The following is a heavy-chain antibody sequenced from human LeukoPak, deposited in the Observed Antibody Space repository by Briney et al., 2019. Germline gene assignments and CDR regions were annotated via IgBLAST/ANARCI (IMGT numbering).Heavy chain of an antibody. Sequence: PGGSLRLSCAASGFTFSSYAITWVRQAPGKGLEWVSAISGSGDNTYYADSVKGRFTISRDNSNNMMYLQMNSLRAEGTAVYYCARKGGSGTYYGYYFDSWGQGTLVTVSS. CDR2: ISGSGDNT. CDR1: GFTFSSYA. J-gene: IGHJ4*02. CDR3: ARKGGSGTYYGYYFDS. V-gene: IGHV3-23*01. D-gene: IGHD3-10*01.